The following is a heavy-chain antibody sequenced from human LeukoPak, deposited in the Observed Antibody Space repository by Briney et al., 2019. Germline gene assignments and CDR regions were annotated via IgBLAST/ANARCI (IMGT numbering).Heavy chain of an antibody. J-gene: IGHJ4*02. CDR1: GFTFSTCA. V-gene: IGHV3-23*01. CDR3: ARDLSSRDAY. D-gene: IGHD6-13*01. CDR2: ISGGGRST. Sequence: PGGSLRLSCAASGFTFSTCAMSWVRQAPGKGLEWVSTISGGGRSTDYADSVKGRFTISRDNSKNTLYLQMNSLRAEDTAVYYCARDLSSRDAYWGQGTPVTVSS.